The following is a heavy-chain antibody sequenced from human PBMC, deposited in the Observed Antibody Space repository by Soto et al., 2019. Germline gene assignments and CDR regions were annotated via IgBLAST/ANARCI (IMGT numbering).Heavy chain of an antibody. V-gene: IGHV3-9*01. D-gene: IGHD3-22*01. J-gene: IGHJ4*02. CDR1: GFTFDDYS. CDR2: ISWNSGSI. Sequence: SLRLSCAACGFTFDDYSMLWVRQAPGEAMEWVSGISWNSGSIGYADSVKGPFTVSRDNAKNSLYLQMNSLRAEDTALYYCAKGPYYHDSSGYTDDWGQGTLVTVSS. CDR3: AKGPYYHDSSGYTDD.